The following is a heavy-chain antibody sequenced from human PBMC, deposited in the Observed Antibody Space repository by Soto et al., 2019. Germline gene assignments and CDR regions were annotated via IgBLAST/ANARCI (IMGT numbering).Heavy chain of an antibody. D-gene: IGHD4-4*01. CDR2: IYWDNDN. Sequence: QITLKESGPALVRPTQTLTLTCSFSGFSLRTTDVGVGWIRQPPGKALEWLAVIYWDNDNRYSPSLKSRLTITKDTSSNQVVLTLTNLDPVDTATYYCAHAVGGSNSAFLDFWGQGTLVTVSS. CDR3: AHAVGGSNSAFLDF. J-gene: IGHJ4*02. V-gene: IGHV2-5*02. CDR1: GFSLRTTDVG.